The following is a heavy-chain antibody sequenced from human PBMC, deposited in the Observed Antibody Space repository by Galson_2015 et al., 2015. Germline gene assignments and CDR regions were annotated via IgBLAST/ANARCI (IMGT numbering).Heavy chain of an antibody. CDR1: GFTFSSYA. CDR2: ISYDGSNK. J-gene: IGHJ4*02. V-gene: IGHV3-30-3*01. D-gene: IGHD2/OR15-2a*01. Sequence: SLRLSCAASGFTFSSYAMHWVRQAPGKGLEWVAVISYDGSNKYYADSVKGRFTISRDNSKNTLYLQMNSLRAEDTAVYYCARRVVSDYWGQGTLVTVSS. CDR3: ARRVVSDY.